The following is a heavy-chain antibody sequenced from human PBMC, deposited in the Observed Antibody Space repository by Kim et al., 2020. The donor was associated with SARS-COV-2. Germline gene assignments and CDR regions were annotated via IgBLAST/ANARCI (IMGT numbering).Heavy chain of an antibody. D-gene: IGHD1-1*01. CDR2: FSGSGGRT. V-gene: IGHV3-23*01. CDR3: TKGGTLVKDSYYGMNV. CDR1: GFISSSYA. Sequence: GGSLRLSCAASGFISSSYAMSWVRQAPGKGLEWVSAFSGSGGRTYYADSVKGRFTISRDNSKNTLYLKLNSLRVEDTAIYYCTKGGTLVKDSYYGMNVWG. J-gene: IGHJ6*01.